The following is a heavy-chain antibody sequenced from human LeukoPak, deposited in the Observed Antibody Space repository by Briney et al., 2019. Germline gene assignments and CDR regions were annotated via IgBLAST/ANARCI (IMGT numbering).Heavy chain of an antibody. J-gene: IGHJ4*02. V-gene: IGHV3-21*01. CDR1: GFTFSSYS. Sequence: GGSLRLSCAASGFTFSSYSMNWVRQAPGKGLEWVSSISSSSSYIYYANSVKGRFTISRDNSKNTLYLQMNSLRAEDTAVYYCAKDSEGYCSSTSCPTGYWGQGTLVTVSS. CDR3: AKDSEGYCSSTSCPTGY. CDR2: ISSSSSYI. D-gene: IGHD2-2*01.